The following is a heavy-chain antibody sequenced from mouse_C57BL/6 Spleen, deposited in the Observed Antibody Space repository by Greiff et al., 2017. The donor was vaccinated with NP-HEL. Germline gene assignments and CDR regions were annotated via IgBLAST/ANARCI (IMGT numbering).Heavy chain of an antibody. Sequence: EVQLQQSGPGLVKPSQSLSLTCSVTGYSITSGYYWNWIRQFPGNKLEWMGYISYDGSNNYNPSLKNRISITRDTSKNQFFLKLNSVTTEETATYYCASGYYGSKGRFAYWGQGTLVTVSA. CDR2: ISYDGSN. V-gene: IGHV3-6*01. CDR3: ASGYYGSKGRFAY. CDR1: GYSITSGYY. D-gene: IGHD1-1*01. J-gene: IGHJ3*01.